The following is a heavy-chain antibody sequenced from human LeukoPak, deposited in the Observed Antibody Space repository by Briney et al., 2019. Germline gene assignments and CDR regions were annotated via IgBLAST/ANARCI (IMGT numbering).Heavy chain of an antibody. CDR2: IYYSGST. CDR1: GGSISSYY. D-gene: IGHD5/OR15-5a*01. J-gene: IGHJ4*02. Sequence: PSETLSLTCTVSGGSISSYYWSWIRQPPGKGLEWIGYIYYSGSTNYNPSLKSRVTMSVDTSKNQFSLKLSSVTAADTAMYYCARARGYSVWFDYWGQGTLVTVSS. CDR3: ARARGYSVWFDY. V-gene: IGHV4-59*01.